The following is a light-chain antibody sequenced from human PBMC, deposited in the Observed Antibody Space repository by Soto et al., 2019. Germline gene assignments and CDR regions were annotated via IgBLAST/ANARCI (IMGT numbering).Light chain of an antibody. CDR3: QQYGSSGT. CDR2: GAS. Sequence: EIVLTQSPGTLSLSPGERATLSCRTNQSVSNSYLAWYQQKAGQAPRLLIYGASSRATGIPDRFSGSGSGTDFTLTITRLEPEDFAVYYCQQYGSSGTFGQGTKVDI. J-gene: IGKJ1*01. V-gene: IGKV3-20*01. CDR1: QSVSNSY.